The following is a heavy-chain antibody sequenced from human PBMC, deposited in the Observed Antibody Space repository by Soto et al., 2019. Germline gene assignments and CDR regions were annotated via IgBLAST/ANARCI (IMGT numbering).Heavy chain of an antibody. V-gene: IGHV1-18*01. Sequence: QVQLVQSGAEVKKPGASMKVSCKASGYTVTSYGISWVRQDPGQGLKWMGWISAYNGNTNYAQKLQGRVTMTTDTSTSTAYMELRSLRSDDTAVYYCARDPGYCSGGSCYAGFDYWGQGTLVTVSS. J-gene: IGHJ4*02. D-gene: IGHD2-15*01. CDR1: GYTVTSYG. CDR2: ISAYNGNT. CDR3: ARDPGYCSGGSCYAGFDY.